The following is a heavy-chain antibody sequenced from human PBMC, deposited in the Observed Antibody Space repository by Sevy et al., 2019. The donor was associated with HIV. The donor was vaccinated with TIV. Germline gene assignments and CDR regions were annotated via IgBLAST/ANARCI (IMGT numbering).Heavy chain of an antibody. V-gene: IGHV4-31*03. D-gene: IGHD4-17*01. Sequence: SETLSLTCTVSGGSISSGGDYWSWIRQHPGKGLEWIGYIYYSGSTYYNPSLKIRVTISVDTSKNQFSLKLSSVTAADTAVYYCARGNYGDPFDYWGQGTLVTVSS. CDR3: ARGNYGDPFDY. CDR2: IYYSGST. CDR1: GGSISSGGDY. J-gene: IGHJ4*02.